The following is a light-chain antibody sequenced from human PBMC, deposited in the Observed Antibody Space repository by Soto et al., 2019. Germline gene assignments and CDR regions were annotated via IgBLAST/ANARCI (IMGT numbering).Light chain of an antibody. CDR1: SSNIGAGFD. J-gene: IGLJ1*01. V-gene: IGLV1-40*01. CDR3: QSYDSSLSGFV. CDR2: GNN. Sequence: QSVLTQPPSVSGAPGQRVTISCTGASSNIGAGFDVHWYQLLPGTAPKLLISGNNNRPSGVPDRFSGSESGTSASLAITGLQAEDEADYYCQSYDSSLSGFVFGTGTKLTVL.